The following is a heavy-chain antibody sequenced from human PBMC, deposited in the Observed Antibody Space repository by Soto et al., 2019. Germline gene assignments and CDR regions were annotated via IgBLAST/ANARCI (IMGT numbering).Heavy chain of an antibody. CDR1: GGSISSGGYS. J-gene: IGHJ5*02. CDR2: IYHSGST. CDR3: AGFIGYCSSTSCYGENWFDP. V-gene: IGHV4-30-2*01. Sequence: SETLSLTCAVSGGSISSGGYSWSWIRQPPGKGLEWIGYIYHSGSTYYNPSLKSRVTISVDRSKNQFSLKLSSVTAADTAVYYWAGFIGYCSSTSCYGENWFDPGGEGTLVTVPS. D-gene: IGHD2-2*01.